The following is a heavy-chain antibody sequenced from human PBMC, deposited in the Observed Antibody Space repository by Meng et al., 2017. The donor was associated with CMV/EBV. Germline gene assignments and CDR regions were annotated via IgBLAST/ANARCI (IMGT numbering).Heavy chain of an antibody. D-gene: IGHD6-13*01. V-gene: IGHV4-59*11. J-gene: IGHJ5*02. Sequence: GSLRLSCTVSGGSISSHYWSWIRQPPGKGLEWIGYIYYSGSTNYNPSLKSRVTISVDTSKNQISLKLSSVTAADTAVYYCARGLYSSSWTWFDPWGQGTLVTVSS. CDR3: ARGLYSSSWTWFDP. CDR1: GGSISSHY. CDR2: IYYSGST.